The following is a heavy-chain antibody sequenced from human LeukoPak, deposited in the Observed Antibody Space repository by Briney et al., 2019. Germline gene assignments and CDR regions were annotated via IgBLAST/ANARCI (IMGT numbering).Heavy chain of an antibody. Sequence: RPSETLSLTCTVSGASISSYYWSWIRQPPGKGLEWIEYIYYSGSTKYNPSLKSRVTISVDTSKNQFSLKLSSVTAADTAVYYCASGPYPAAGTDHQFDYWGQGTLVTVSS. J-gene: IGHJ4*02. V-gene: IGHV4-59*01. CDR2: IYYSGST. CDR3: ASGPYPAAGTDHQFDY. D-gene: IGHD6-13*01. CDR1: GASISSYY.